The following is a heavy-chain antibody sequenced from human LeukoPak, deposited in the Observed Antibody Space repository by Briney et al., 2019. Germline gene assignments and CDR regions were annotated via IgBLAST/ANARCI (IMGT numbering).Heavy chain of an antibody. V-gene: IGHV3-7*01. D-gene: IGHD2-8*01. CDR3: ARDKHCTNGVRYSPSYAFDI. J-gene: IGHJ3*02. CDR1: GFTFSSYW. CDR2: IKQDGSEK. Sequence: TGGSLRLSCAASGFTFSSYWMSWVRQAPGKGLEWVANIKQDGSEKYYVDSVKGRFTISRDNAKNSLYLQMNSLRAEDTAVYYCARDKHCTNGVRYSPSYAFDIWGQGTMVTVSS.